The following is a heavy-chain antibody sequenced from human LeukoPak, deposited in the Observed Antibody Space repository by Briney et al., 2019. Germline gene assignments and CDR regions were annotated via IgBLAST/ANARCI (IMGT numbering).Heavy chain of an antibody. V-gene: IGHV3-48*01. Sequence: GGSLRLSCAMSGSTFSIYSLNWVRQAPGEGPEWISYISSSGSTIYYADSVKGRFTISRDNAKHSLYLQMDSLRAEDTAVYYCVPDPDTTMPWGPGTLVTVSS. D-gene: IGHD5-18*01. CDR3: VPDPDTTMP. CDR1: GSTFSIYS. J-gene: IGHJ4*02. CDR2: ISSSGSTI.